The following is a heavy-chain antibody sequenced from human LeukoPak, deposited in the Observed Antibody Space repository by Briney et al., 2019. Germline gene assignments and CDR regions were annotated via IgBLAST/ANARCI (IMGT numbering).Heavy chain of an antibody. J-gene: IGHJ4*02. CDR3: AKDRGRYSSSWNYFDY. CDR1: GFTFGSYK. Sequence: PGGSLRLSCAASGFTFGSYKMSWVRQAPGKGLEWVSAISGSGGSTYYADSVKGRFTIPRDNSKNTLYLQMNSLRAEDTAVYYCAKDRGRYSSSWNYFDYWGQGTLVTVSS. V-gene: IGHV3-23*01. CDR2: ISGSGGST. D-gene: IGHD6-13*01.